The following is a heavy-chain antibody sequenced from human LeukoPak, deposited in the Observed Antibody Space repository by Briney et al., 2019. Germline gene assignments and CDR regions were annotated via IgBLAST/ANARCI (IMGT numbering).Heavy chain of an antibody. D-gene: IGHD4-17*01. Sequence: SETLSLTCTVSGGSISSGFYYWSWIRQPAGKGLEWIGHIYTTGSTNYNPSLKSRVTISVDTSKNQFSLKLSSVTAADTAVYYCAREVTTGTLDYWGQGTLVTVSS. CDR3: AREVTTGTLDY. CDR2: IYTTGST. J-gene: IGHJ4*02. V-gene: IGHV4-61*09. CDR1: GGSISSGFYY.